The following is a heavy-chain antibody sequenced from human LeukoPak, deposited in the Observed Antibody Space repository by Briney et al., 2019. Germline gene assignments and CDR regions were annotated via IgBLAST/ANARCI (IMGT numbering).Heavy chain of an antibody. J-gene: IGHJ4*02. D-gene: IGHD3-22*01. V-gene: IGHV1-69*06. Sequence: SVKVSCKASGGTFSSYAISWVRQAPGQGLEWMGGIIPIFGTANYAQKFQGRVTMTEDTSTDTAYMELSSLRSEDTAVYYCATAGSSGYYDYLDYWGQGTLVTVSS. CDR2: IIPIFGTA. CDR3: ATAGSSGYYDYLDY. CDR1: GGTFSSYA.